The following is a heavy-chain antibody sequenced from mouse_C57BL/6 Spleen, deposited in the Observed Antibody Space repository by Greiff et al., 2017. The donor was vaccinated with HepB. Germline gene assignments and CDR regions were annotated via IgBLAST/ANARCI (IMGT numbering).Heavy chain of an antibody. D-gene: IGHD3-1*01. CDR2: INPNNGGT. J-gene: IGHJ2*01. V-gene: IGHV1-18*01. CDR3: ARSGDLDY. CDR1: GYTFTDYN. Sequence: EVMLVESGPELVKPGASVKIPCKASGYTFTDYNMDWVKQSHGKSLEWIGDINPNNGGTIYNQKFKGKATLTVDKSSSTAYMELRSLTSEDTAVYCGARSGDLDYWGQGTTLTVSA.